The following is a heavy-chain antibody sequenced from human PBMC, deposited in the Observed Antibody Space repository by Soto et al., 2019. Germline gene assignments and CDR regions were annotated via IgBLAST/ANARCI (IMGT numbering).Heavy chain of an antibody. CDR2: ISGSGGST. CDR3: AKNYDFWSGYRYPAFDY. J-gene: IGHJ4*02. CDR1: GFTFSSYA. Sequence: GGSLRLSCAASGFTFSSYAMSWVRQAPGKGLEWVSAISGSGGSTYYADSVKGRFTISRDNSKNTLYLQMNSLRAEDTAVYYCAKNYDFWSGYRYPAFDYWGQGTLVTVS. V-gene: IGHV3-23*01. D-gene: IGHD3-3*01.